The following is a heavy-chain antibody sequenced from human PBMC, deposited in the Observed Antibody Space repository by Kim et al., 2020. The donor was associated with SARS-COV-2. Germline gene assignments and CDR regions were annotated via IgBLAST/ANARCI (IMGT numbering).Heavy chain of an antibody. Sequence: ASVKVSCKASGYSFTTYDINWVRQATGQGLEWMGWMNPNSGVVGYAQKFQDRVTMTRNTPISTAYMELSSLTFEDTAIYYCARGTREMDVWGQGTTVTVSS. CDR1: GYSFTTYD. V-gene: IGHV1-8*01. J-gene: IGHJ6*02. CDR2: MNPNSGVV. CDR3: ARGTREMDV.